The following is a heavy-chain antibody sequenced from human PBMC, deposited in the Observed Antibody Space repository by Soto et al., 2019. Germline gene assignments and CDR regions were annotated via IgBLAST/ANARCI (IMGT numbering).Heavy chain of an antibody. Sequence: PSETLSLTCGVSGASISSGYDYWSWIRQHPGKGLEWIGYIYSSGSTSYNPSLKSRITISVDTSKNQFSLELSSVTAADTAVYYCATGEAEGPGFHYWGQGTLVTVSS. J-gene: IGHJ4*02. V-gene: IGHV4-31*11. CDR1: GASISSGYDY. D-gene: IGHD6-13*01. CDR3: ATGEAEGPGFHY. CDR2: IYSSGST.